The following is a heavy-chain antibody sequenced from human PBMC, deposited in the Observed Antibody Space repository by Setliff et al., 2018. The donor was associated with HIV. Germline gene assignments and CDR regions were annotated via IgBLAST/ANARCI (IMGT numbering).Heavy chain of an antibody. D-gene: IGHD6-19*01. CDR1: GGSLSGYY. Sequence: SETLSLTCAVYGGSLSGYYWRWIRQPPGKGLEWIGDVSHTGSTNYNPSLKSRITISADTPKNQFSLKLSSVTAADTAVYYCARVFTVAGTYYYYYMDVWGKGTTVTVSS. V-gene: IGHV4-34*01. J-gene: IGHJ6*03. CDR3: ARVFTVAGTYYYYYMDV. CDR2: VSHTGST.